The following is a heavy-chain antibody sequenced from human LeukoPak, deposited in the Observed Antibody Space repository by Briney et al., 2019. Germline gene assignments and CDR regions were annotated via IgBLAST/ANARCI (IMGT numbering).Heavy chain of an antibody. Sequence: ASVKVSCKASGGTFSSYAISWVRQAPGQGLEWMGGIIPIFGTANYAQKFQGRVTITADESTSTAYMELSSLRSEDTAVYYCATTAPPLVVPAAPYYYYGMDVWGKGTTVTVSS. CDR1: GGTFSSYA. V-gene: IGHV1-69*13. CDR2: IIPIFGTA. CDR3: ATTAPPLVVPAAPYYYYGMDV. D-gene: IGHD2-2*01. J-gene: IGHJ6*04.